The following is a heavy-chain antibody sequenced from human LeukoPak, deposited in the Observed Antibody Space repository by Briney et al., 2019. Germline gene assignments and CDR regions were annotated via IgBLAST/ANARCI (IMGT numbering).Heavy chain of an antibody. CDR1: GGSVSSTNW. Sequence: PSETLSLTCGGSGGSVSSTNWWTWIRQPPGKGLEWIGEVHLDGRTNFNPSLKSRLTMSVDLSENHVSLKLPSVTAADTAVYYCAREGGFYRPLDYSGQGTLVTVSS. CDR3: AREGGFYRPLDY. CDR2: VHLDGRT. V-gene: IGHV4-4*02. D-gene: IGHD6-25*01. J-gene: IGHJ4*02.